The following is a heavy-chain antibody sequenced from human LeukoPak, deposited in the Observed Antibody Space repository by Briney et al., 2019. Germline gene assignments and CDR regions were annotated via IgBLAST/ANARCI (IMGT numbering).Heavy chain of an antibody. D-gene: IGHD5-12*01. CDR2: ISSSSSYT. CDR1: GFTFSDYY. J-gene: IGHJ6*02. Sequence: GGSLRLSCAASGFTFSDYYMSWIRQAPGKGLEWVSYISSSSSYTNYADSVKGRFTISRDNAKNSLYLQMNSLRAEDTAVYYCARGRYEISAAMDVWGQGTTVTVSS. CDR3: ARGRYEISAAMDV. V-gene: IGHV3-11*05.